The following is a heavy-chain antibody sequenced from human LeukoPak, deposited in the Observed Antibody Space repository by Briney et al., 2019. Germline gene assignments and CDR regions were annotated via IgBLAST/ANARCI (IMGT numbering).Heavy chain of an antibody. CDR2: IKSKTDGGTT. V-gene: IGHV3-15*01. J-gene: IGHJ1*01. Sequence: GGPLRLSCAASGFTFSYTWMSWVRQAPGKGLEWVGHIKSKTDGGTTDYAAPVKGRFTISRDDSKNTLYLQMNSLKIEDTAVYYCIPHGGKYFQHWGQGTLVTVSS. CDR3: IPHGGKYFQH. CDR1: GFTFSYTW.